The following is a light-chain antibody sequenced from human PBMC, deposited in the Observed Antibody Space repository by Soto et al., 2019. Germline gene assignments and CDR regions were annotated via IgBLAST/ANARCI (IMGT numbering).Light chain of an antibody. J-gene: IGKJ1*01. Sequence: EIGMTQSQATLSVSPGERATLSCRASQSVSSNLDWYQQKPGQAPRLLLYGASTRATGIPARFSGSGSGTEFTLTISSRQSEDFAVYYCQHYNNWPPWTFGQGTKVEIK. V-gene: IGKV3-15*01. CDR3: QHYNNWPPWT. CDR2: GAS. CDR1: QSVSSN.